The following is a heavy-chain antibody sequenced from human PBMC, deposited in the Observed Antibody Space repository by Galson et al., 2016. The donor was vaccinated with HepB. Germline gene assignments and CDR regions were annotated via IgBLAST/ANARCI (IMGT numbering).Heavy chain of an antibody. CDR2: ISYSGKA. D-gene: IGHD3-3*01. V-gene: IGHV4-59*08. Sequence: SETLSLTCTVSGDSISSHYWSWIRQPPGKGLEWIGHISYSGKADYSPSLKSRVTISVDTSKKQFSLKLTSVTAADTAMYYCARHAVLRFLEWSRGVLDVWGQGTTVTVSS. CDR3: ARHAVLRFLEWSRGVLDV. J-gene: IGHJ6*02. CDR1: GDSISSHY.